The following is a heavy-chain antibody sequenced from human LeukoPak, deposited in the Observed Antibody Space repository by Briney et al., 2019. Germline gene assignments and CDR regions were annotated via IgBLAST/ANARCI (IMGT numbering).Heavy chain of an antibody. Sequence: GGSLRLSCAASGFTFSSYWMSWVRQAPGKGLEWVANIKQDGSEKYYVDSVKGRFTISRDNAKNSLYLQMNSLRAEDTAVYYCAKNNILTGYDLYYFDYWGQGTLVTVSS. CDR3: AKNNILTGYDLYYFDY. CDR1: GFTFSSYW. CDR2: IKQDGSEK. J-gene: IGHJ4*02. D-gene: IGHD3-9*01. V-gene: IGHV3-7*03.